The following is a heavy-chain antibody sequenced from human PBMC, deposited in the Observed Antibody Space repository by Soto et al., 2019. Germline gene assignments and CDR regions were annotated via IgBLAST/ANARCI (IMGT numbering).Heavy chain of an antibody. CDR3: AIEGYGDYEDYYGMDV. CDR1: GGSFSGYY. V-gene: IGHV4-34*01. D-gene: IGHD4-17*01. Sequence: PSETLSLTCAVYGGSFSGYYWSWIRQPPGKGLEWIGEINHSGSTNYNPSLKSRVTISVDTSKNQFSLKLSSVTAADTAVYYCAIEGYGDYEDYYGMDVWGQGTTVPVSS. CDR2: INHSGST. J-gene: IGHJ6*02.